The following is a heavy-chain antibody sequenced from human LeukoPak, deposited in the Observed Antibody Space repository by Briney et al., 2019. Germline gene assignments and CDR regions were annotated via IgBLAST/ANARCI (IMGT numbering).Heavy chain of an antibody. Sequence: GGSLRLSCVASGFAFSTYGMHWVRQAPGKGLEYISAISSDGGSTFYADSVKDRFIISRDNSKNTVFLQLGSLRAEDMAMYYCARSPLTTVSYFAYWGQGTLVSVSS. CDR1: GFAFSTYG. CDR3: ARSPLTTVSYFAY. J-gene: IGHJ4*02. D-gene: IGHD4-11*01. V-gene: IGHV3-64*02. CDR2: ISSDGGST.